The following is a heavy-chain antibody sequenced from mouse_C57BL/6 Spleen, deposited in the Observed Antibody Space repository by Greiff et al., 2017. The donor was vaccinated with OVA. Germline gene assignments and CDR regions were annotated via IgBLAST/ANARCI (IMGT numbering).Heavy chain of an antibody. D-gene: IGHD1-1*01. J-gene: IGHJ1*03. CDR2: IYPRDGDT. V-gene: IGHV1-82*01. Sequence: QVQLQQSGPELVKPGASVKISCKASGYAFSSSWMNWVKQRPGKGLEWIGRIYPRDGDTNYNGKFKGKATLTADKSSSTAYMQLSSLTSEDSAVYFCARALITTVVARGWYFDVWGTGTTVTVSS. CDR1: GYAFSSSW. CDR3: ARALITTVVARGWYFDV.